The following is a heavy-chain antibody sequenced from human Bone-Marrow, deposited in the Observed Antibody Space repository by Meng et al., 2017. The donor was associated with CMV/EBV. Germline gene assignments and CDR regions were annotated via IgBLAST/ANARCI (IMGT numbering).Heavy chain of an antibody. V-gene: IGHV3-33*06. Sequence: GGSLRLSCAASGFTFSSYGMHWVRQAPGKGLEWVAVIWYDGSNKYYADSVKGRFTISRDNSKNTLYLQMNSLRAEDTAVYYCAKGGIAVAGGGMYVWGQGTTVTASS. CDR2: IWYDGSNK. J-gene: IGHJ6*02. D-gene: IGHD6-19*01. CDR3: AKGGIAVAGGGMYV. CDR1: GFTFSSYG.